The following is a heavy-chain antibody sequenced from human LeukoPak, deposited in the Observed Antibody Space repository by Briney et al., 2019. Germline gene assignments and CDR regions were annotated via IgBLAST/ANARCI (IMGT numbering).Heavy chain of an antibody. Sequence: SETLSLTCAVYGGSFSGYYWSWIRQPPGKGLEWIGEINHSASTNYNPSLKSRVTISVDTSKNQFSLKLSSVIAADTAVYYCASLGAVAGTLAYYFDYWGQGTLVTVSS. J-gene: IGHJ4*02. V-gene: IGHV4-34*01. CDR3: ASLGAVAGTLAYYFDY. D-gene: IGHD6-19*01. CDR1: GGSFSGYY. CDR2: INHSAST.